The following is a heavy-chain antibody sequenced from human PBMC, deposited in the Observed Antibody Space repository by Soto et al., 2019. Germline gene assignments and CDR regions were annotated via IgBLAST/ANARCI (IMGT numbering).Heavy chain of an antibody. V-gene: IGHV1-2*02. J-gene: IGHJ4*02. CDR3: AKVRRVNWGSYFDY. CDR2: INPNSGGT. CDR1: GYTFTGYY. Sequence: ASVKVSCKASGYTFTGYYMHWVRQAPGQGLEWMGWINPNSGGTNYAQKFQGRVTMTRDTSISTAYMELSRLRSDDTAVYYCAKVRRVNWGSYFDYWGQGTLVTVSS. D-gene: IGHD7-27*01.